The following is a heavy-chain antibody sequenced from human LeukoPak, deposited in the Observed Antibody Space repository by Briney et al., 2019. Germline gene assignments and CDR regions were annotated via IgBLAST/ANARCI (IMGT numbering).Heavy chain of an antibody. V-gene: IGHV4-59*08. Sequence: PSETLSLTCTVSGGSISSYYWSWIRQPPGKGLEWIGYIYYSGSTNYNPSLKSRVTISVDTSKNQFSLKLSSVTAVDTAVYYCARTGFLDYWGQGTLVTVSS. CDR3: ARTGFLDY. CDR2: IYYSGST. CDR1: GGSISSYY. J-gene: IGHJ4*02. D-gene: IGHD1-14*01.